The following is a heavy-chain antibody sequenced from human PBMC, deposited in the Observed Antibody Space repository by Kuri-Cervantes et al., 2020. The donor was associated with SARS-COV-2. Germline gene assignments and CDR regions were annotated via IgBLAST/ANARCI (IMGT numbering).Heavy chain of an antibody. Sequence: ETLSLTCAASGFTFSSYWMSWVHQAPGKGLEWVANIKQDGSEKYYVDSVKGRFTISRDNAKNSLYLQMNGLRDEDTAVYYCAGDDYGDYVGLGWGQGTLVTVSS. CDR1: GFTFSSYW. J-gene: IGHJ4*02. V-gene: IGHV3-7*01. CDR2: IKQDGSEK. D-gene: IGHD4-17*01. CDR3: AGDDYGDYVGLG.